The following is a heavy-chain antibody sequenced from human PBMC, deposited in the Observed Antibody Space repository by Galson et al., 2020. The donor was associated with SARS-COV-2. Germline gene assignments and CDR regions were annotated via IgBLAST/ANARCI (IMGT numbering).Heavy chain of an antibody. Sequence: SGPTLVKPTQTLTLTCTFSGYPLSTSGMCVSWIRQPPGKALEWLALIDWDDDKYYSTSLKTRLTISKDTAKNQVVLTMTNMDPEDTATYYCARSPYYDILTGYYNGSYCDYWGQGTLVTVSS. CDR1: GYPLSTSGMC. CDR2: IDWDDDK. J-gene: IGHJ4*02. CDR3: ARSPYYDILTGYYNGSYCDY. D-gene: IGHD3-9*01. V-gene: IGHV2-70*01.